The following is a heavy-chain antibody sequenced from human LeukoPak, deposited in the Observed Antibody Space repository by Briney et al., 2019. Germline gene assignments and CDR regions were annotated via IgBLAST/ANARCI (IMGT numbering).Heavy chain of an antibody. V-gene: IGHV4-34*01. CDR2: INHSGST. CDR3: ARGRLGIAVAYSVVGRARIDY. D-gene: IGHD6-19*01. Sequence: SETLSLTCAVYGGSFSGYYWGWIRQPPGKGLEWIGEINHSGSTNYNPSLKSRVTISVDTSKNQFSLKLSSVTAADTAVYYCARGRLGIAVAYSVVGRARIDYWGQGTLVTVSS. J-gene: IGHJ4*02. CDR1: GGSFSGYY.